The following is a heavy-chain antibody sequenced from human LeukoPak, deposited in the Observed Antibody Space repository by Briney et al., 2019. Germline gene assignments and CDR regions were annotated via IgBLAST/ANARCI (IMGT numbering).Heavy chain of an antibody. V-gene: IGHV1-8*01. D-gene: IGHD3-16*01. CDR1: GYTFTSYD. CDR2: MNPNSGNT. CDR3: ARARATFGGVIDY. Sequence: GASVKVSCKASGYTFTSYDINWVRQATGQGLEWMGWMNPNSGNTGYAQKFQGRVTMTRNTSISTAYMELSSLRSEDTAVYYCARARATFGGVIDYWGQETLVTVSS. J-gene: IGHJ4*02.